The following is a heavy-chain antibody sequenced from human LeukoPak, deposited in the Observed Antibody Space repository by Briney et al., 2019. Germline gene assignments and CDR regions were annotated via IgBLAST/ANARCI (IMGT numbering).Heavy chain of an antibody. CDR1: GGSFSGYY. Sequence: SETLSLTCAVYGGSFSGYYWSLIRQPPGKGLEWIGEINHSGSTNYNPSLKSRVTISVDTSKNQFSLKLSSVTAADTAVYYCARALLWFVQKRYYFDYWGQGTLVTVSS. D-gene: IGHD3-10*01. CDR2: INHSGST. CDR3: ARALLWFVQKRYYFDY. V-gene: IGHV4-34*01. J-gene: IGHJ4*02.